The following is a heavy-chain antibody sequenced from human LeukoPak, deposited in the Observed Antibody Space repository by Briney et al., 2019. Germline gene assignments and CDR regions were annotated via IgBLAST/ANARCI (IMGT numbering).Heavy chain of an antibody. CDR3: ARLVVVPAASASYYFDY. CDR1: GGPISSYY. V-gene: IGHV4-59*01. D-gene: IGHD2-2*01. Sequence: SETLSLTCTVSGGPISSYYWSWLRQPPGKGLEWIAFISDSGSTYYNPSLKSRVTISLEMSKKQFSLKINSVTAADTAVYYCARLVVVPAASASYYFDYWGQGTLVTVSS. CDR2: ISDSGST. J-gene: IGHJ4*02.